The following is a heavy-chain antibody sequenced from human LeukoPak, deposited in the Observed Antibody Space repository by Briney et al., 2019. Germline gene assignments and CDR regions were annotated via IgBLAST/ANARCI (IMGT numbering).Heavy chain of an antibody. J-gene: IGHJ5*02. CDR2: IYHTGDI. CDR3: AKGTRELPS. Sequence: PSETLSLTCSVSGDSMTSSYWTWIRQPPGKGLESIGYIYHTGDINYNPSLNSRVTMSLDTPKNQFFLKVTSVTAADTAVYYCAKGTRELPSWGQGTLVTVSS. CDR1: GDSMTSSY. D-gene: IGHD1-7*01. V-gene: IGHV4-59*08.